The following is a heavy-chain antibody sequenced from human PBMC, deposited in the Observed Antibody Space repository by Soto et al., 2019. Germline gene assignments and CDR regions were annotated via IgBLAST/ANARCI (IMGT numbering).Heavy chain of an antibody. CDR3: ARDAPPEDY. CDR2: TRAYTGNT. Sequence: QVQLVQSGTEVKKPGASVKVSCKASGYTFTSYGISWVRQAPGQGLEWMGWTRAYTGNTNYAQKLQGRVTMTTATSTSTSYLALRTLRSDDTAVYSCARDAPPEDYWGQGTLVTVSS. CDR1: GYTFTSYG. V-gene: IGHV1-18*01. J-gene: IGHJ4*02.